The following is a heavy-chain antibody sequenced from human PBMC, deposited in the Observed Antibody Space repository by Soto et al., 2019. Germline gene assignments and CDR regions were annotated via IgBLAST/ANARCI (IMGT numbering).Heavy chain of an antibody. CDR2: IFPADSDT. J-gene: IGHJ4*02. CDR3: ASSVVVPSTMNYFDY. CDR1: GDSFSHYW. D-gene: IGHD2-15*01. V-gene: IGHV5-51*01. Sequence: GESLKISCKVYGDSFSHYWIAWVRQMPGKGLEWMGIIFPADSDTKYSPSFQGQVTISADKSISTAYLQWSSLKASDTAMYYCASSVVVPSTMNYFDYWGQGSLVTVSS.